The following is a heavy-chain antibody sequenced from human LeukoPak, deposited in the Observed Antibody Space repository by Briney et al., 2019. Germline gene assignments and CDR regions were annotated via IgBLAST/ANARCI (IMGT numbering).Heavy chain of an antibody. CDR1: GVSISSYY. Sequence: SETLSPACTVSGVSISSYYWSWIRQPPGRGLEWIGYFHYSGSTNYNPSLKSRVTISVDTSKNQFSLKLSSVTAADTAVYYCARTAARYYMDVWGKGTTVTVSS. CDR2: FHYSGST. CDR3: ARTAARYYMDV. D-gene: IGHD6-6*01. J-gene: IGHJ6*03. V-gene: IGHV4-59*01.